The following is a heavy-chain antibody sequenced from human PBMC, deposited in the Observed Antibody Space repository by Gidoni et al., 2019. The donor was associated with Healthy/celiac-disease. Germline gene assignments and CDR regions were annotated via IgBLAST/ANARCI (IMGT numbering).Heavy chain of an antibody. CDR3: TTDYTPPSIVGATKADY. Sequence: EVQLVESGGGLVKPGGSLRLSCAASGFTFSNAWMSWVRQAPGKGLGWVGRIKSKTDGGTTDYAAPVKGRFTISRDDSKNTLYLQMNSLKTEDTAVYYCTTDYTPPSIVGATKADYWGQGTLVTVSS. D-gene: IGHD1-26*01. CDR1: GFTFSNAW. CDR2: IKSKTDGGTT. V-gene: IGHV3-15*01. J-gene: IGHJ4*02.